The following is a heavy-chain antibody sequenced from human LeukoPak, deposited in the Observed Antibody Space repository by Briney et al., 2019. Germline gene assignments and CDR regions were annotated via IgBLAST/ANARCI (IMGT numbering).Heavy chain of an antibody. CDR2: INPSGGST. CDR1: GYTFTSYY. D-gene: IGHD5-24*01. V-gene: IGHV1-46*01. J-gene: IGHJ4*02. Sequence: ASVKVSCKASGYTFTSYYMHWVRQAPGQGLEWMGIINPSGGSTSYAQKFQGRVTMTRDTSTSTVYMELSSLRSEDTAVYYCARDPGEIEMATIPGDYWGQGTLVTVSS. CDR3: ARDPGEIEMATIPGDY.